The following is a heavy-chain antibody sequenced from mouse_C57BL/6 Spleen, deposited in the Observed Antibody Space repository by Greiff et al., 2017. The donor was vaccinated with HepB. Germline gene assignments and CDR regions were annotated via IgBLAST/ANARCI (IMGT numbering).Heavy chain of an antibody. J-gene: IGHJ2*01. Sequence: VQLQQSGAELVRPGASVTLSCKASGYTFTDYEMHWVKQTPVHGLEWIGAIDPETGGTAYNQKFKGKAILTADKSSSTAYMELRSLTSEDSAVYYCTRRGNWVDYWGQGTTLTVSS. D-gene: IGHD4-1*01. CDR2: IDPETGGT. CDR1: GYTFTDYE. CDR3: TRRGNWVDY. V-gene: IGHV1-15*01.